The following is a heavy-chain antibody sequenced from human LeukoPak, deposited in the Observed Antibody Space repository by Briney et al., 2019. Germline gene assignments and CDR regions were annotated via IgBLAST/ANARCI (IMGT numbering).Heavy chain of an antibody. CDR3: ARVSSWQTFDY. Sequence: PSETLSLTCTVSGDSISSGYYWSWIRQPPGKGLEWIGRIYTSGSTNYNPSLKSRVTMSVDTSKNQFSLKLSSVTAADTAVYYCARVSSWQTFDYWGQGTLVTVSS. V-gene: IGHV4-4*07. CDR1: GDSISSGYY. CDR2: IYTSGST. D-gene: IGHD6-13*01. J-gene: IGHJ4*02.